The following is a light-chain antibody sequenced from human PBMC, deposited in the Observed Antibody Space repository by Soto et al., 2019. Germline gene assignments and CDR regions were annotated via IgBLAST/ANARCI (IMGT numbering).Light chain of an antibody. CDR3: QQYDTSWT. CDR2: VAS. Sequence: EIVLTQSPGTLSLSPGDRATLSCRASQSVYSNYLAWYQQKPGQAPRLLIYVASSRATGIPDRFSGSGSGTDFTLTISRLEPEDFATYYCQQYDTSWTFGQGTKVEMK. J-gene: IGKJ1*01. V-gene: IGKV3-20*01. CDR1: QSVYSNY.